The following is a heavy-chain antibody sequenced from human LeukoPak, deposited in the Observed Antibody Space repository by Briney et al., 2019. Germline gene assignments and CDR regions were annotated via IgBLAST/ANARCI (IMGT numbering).Heavy chain of an antibody. CDR3: AMGDYIWGSYPQVGY. D-gene: IGHD3-16*02. V-gene: IGHV3-21*06. CDR1: ESTFSNYT. J-gene: IGHJ4*02. Sequence: GGSLRLSCAASESTFSNYTMNWVRQAPGKGLEWVSAISSGSRYIYYADSMRGRFTISRDNAKNSLYLQMNSLGADDTAVYYCAMGDYIWGSYPQVGYWGQGTLVTVSS. CDR2: ISSGSRYI.